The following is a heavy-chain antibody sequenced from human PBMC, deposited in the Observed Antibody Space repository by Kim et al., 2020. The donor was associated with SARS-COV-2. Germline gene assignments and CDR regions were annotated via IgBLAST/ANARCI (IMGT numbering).Heavy chain of an antibody. D-gene: IGHD3-22*01. Sequence: GGSLRLSCAASGFTVSSNYMSWVRQAPGKGLEWVAVIYSGGSTYYADSVKGRFTISRDNSKNTLYLQMNSLRAEDTAVYYCSLAAYYYDSSGYRFDVDY. CDR1: GFTVSSNY. CDR3: SLAAYYYDSSGYRFDVDY. V-gene: IGHV3-66*01. J-gene: IGHJ4*01. CDR2: IYSGGST.